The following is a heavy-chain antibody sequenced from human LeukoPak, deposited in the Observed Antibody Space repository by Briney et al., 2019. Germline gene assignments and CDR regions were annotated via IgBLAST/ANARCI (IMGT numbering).Heavy chain of an antibody. CDR3: ARDTPPGWFDP. Sequence: GASVKVSCKASGYTFTSYGFTWVRQAPGQGLEWMGWISGYNGNTNYAQKLQGRVTMTTDTSTSTAYMELRSLRSDDTAVYYCARDTPPGWFDPWGQGTLVTVSS. CDR1: GYTFTSYG. J-gene: IGHJ5*02. CDR2: ISGYNGNT. V-gene: IGHV1-18*01. D-gene: IGHD7-27*01.